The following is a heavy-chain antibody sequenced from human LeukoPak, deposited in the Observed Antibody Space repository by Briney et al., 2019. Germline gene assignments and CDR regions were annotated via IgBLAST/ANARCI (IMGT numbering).Heavy chain of an antibody. D-gene: IGHD5-12*01. CDR3: ARASGYSGYDPFDY. CDR1: GFTVSSNY. CDR2: IYSGGDT. J-gene: IGHJ4*02. V-gene: IGHV3-53*01. Sequence: PGGSLRLSCAASGFTVSSNYMSWVRQAPGKGLEWVSAIYSGGDTYYADSVKGRFTISRDNSKNTLYLQMNALRAEDTAVYYCARASGYSGYDPFDYWGQGTLVTVSS.